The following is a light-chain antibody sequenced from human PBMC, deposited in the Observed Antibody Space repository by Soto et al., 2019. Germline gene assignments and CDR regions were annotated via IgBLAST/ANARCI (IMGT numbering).Light chain of an antibody. CDR1: QSVSSY. CDR2: DAS. V-gene: IGKV3-11*01. Sequence: EIVLTQSPATLSLSPGDRATLSCRASQSVSSYLAWYQQKPGQAPRLLIYDASTRATGIPARFSGSGSGTDFTLTISSLEPEDFAVYYCQQRSNWPRLTFGGGTKVEIK. CDR3: QQRSNWPRLT. J-gene: IGKJ4*01.